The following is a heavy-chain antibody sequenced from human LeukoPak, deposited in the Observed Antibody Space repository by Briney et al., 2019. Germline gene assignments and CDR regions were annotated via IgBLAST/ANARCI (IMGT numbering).Heavy chain of an antibody. V-gene: IGHV4-34*01. D-gene: IGHD1-7*01. J-gene: IGHJ4*02. CDR1: GGSFRGFD. CDR3: ARGFGWNYAEDF. Sequence: ATLSLTCAVYGGSFRGFDWSWVRQPLGKGLEWIGEISHRGGTNYNPSLKSRVTISQHTSKNQFSLKLSSVTAADTAVYYCARGFGWNYAEDFWGQGTLVTVSS. CDR2: ISHRGGT.